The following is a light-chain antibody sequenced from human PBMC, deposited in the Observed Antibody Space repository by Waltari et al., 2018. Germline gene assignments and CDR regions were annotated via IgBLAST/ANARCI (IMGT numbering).Light chain of an antibody. V-gene: IGKV3-20*01. J-gene: IGKJ1*01. CDR1: QSVGTY. CDR2: GAY. Sequence: IVLTQSPGTLSLSPGERATLSCRASQSVGTYLAWYQQKPGQAPRLLIYGAYSRAAGIPDRFSGSGYGTDFSLTISRLEPEDFAVYFCQHHLRLPTTFRQGTKVEIK. CDR3: QHHLRLPTT.